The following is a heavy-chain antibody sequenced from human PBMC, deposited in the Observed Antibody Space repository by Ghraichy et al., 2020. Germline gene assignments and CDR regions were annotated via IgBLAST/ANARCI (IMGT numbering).Heavy chain of an antibody. D-gene: IGHD3-10*01. V-gene: IGHV4-59*01. CDR1: GGSISSYY. CDR3: ARVIKYYYGSGSYYNEAAFDY. CDR2: IYYSGST. J-gene: IGHJ4*02. Sequence: SQTLSLTCTVSGGSISSYYWSWIRQPPGKGLEWIGYIYYSGSTNYNPPLKSRVTISVDTSKNQFSLKLSSVTAADTAVYYCARVIKYYYGSGSYYNEAAFDYWGQGTLVTVSS.